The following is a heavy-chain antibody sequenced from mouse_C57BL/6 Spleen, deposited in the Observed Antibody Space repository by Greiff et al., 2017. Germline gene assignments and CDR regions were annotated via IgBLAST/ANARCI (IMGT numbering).Heavy chain of an antibody. CDR2: IYPGNSDT. D-gene: IGHD2-4*01. J-gene: IGHJ2*01. CDR3: TRERNDYDGDYFDY. CDR1: GYTFTSYW. Sequence: VQLQQSGTVLARPGASVKMSCKTSGYTFTSYWMHWVKQRPGQGLEWIGAIYPGNSDTSYNQKFKGKAKLTAVTSASTAYMELSSLTNEDSAVXYCTRERNDYDGDYFDYWGQGTTLTVSS. V-gene: IGHV1-5*01.